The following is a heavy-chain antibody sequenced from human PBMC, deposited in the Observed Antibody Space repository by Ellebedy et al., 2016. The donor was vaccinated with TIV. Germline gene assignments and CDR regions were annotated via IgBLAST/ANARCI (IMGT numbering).Heavy chain of an antibody. CDR3: ATYNMGRLDQ. Sequence: MPSETLSLTCAVSGSSFPSSSCSFLLPPPGNALECIAYFYHSAIPFYSPSLKSRVSISIDTPKNHFSLRLRSVTAADTAVYYCATYNMGRLDQWGKGDLVTGAS. D-gene: IGHD1/OR15-1a*01. V-gene: IGHV4-4*08. CDR2: FYHSAIP. CDR1: GSSFPSSS. J-gene: IGHJ4*02.